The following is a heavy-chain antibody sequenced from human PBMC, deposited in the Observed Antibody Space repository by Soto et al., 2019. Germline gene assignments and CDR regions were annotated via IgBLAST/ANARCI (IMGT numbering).Heavy chain of an antibody. Sequence: QVQLVETGGGVVQPGGSLRLSCAASGFTFSSYAMHWVRQAPGKGLEWVAVISFDRINKYYADSVKGRFTISRDNSKNTLYLQMNSLRAEDTAVYFWAKAAQPWGHQQNYLDDWGQGALVTLSS. D-gene: IGHD3-16*01. CDR1: GFTFSSYA. V-gene: IGHV3-30*18. CDR2: ISFDRINK. CDR3: AKAAQPWGHQQNYLDD. J-gene: IGHJ4*02.